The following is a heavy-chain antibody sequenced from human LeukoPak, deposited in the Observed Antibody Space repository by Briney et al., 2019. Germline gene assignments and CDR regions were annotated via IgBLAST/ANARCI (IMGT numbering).Heavy chain of an antibody. CDR1: GDSVSSNSAA. CDR2: TYYRSKWYN. D-gene: IGHD3-22*01. Sequence: SQTLSLTCAISGDSVSSNSAAWNWIRQSPSRGLEWLGRTYYRSKWYNAYAVSVKGRIPITPDTSKNQFSLQLNSVTPEDTAVYYCARAHYCDRTGFDDFNIWGQGTMVTVSS. CDR3: ARAHYCDRTGFDDFNI. J-gene: IGHJ3*02. V-gene: IGHV6-1*01.